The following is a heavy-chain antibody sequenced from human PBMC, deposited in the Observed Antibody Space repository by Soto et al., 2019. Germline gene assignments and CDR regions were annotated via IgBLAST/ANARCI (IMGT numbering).Heavy chain of an antibody. V-gene: IGHV1-8*01. Sequence: QVQLVQSGAEVKTPGASVKVSCKASGYTLATYDINWVRQAPGQGLEWMGWMNPNSGNTGYAQKFQGRLTMTRDTALSEAHMELSSLRNEDTAVYYCARSDGYNFNWLDSWGQGTLVTVSA. CDR1: GYTLATYD. D-gene: IGHD2-21*01. J-gene: IGHJ5*01. CDR3: ARSDGYNFNWLDS. CDR2: MNPNSGNT.